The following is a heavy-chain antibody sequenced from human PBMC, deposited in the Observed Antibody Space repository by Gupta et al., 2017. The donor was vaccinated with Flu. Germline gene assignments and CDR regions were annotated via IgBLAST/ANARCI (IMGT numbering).Heavy chain of an antibody. CDR2: IIPIFGTA. CDR1: FSSYA. V-gene: IGHV1-69*01. J-gene: IGHJ5*02. D-gene: IGHD2-15*01. Sequence: FSSYAISWVRQAPGQGLEWMGGIIPIFGTANYAQKFKGRVTMTADESTSTAYMELSSLRSEDTAVEYCAREGYCSGGSCYMNWFDPGGQGTLVTVSS. CDR3: AREGYCSGGSCYMNWFDP.